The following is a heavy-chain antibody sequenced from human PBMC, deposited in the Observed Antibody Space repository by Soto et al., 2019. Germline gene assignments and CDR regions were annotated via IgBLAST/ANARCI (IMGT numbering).Heavy chain of an antibody. CDR1: GGSISSGGYY. J-gene: IGHJ4*02. V-gene: IGHV4-31*01. CDR2: IYYSGST. CDR3: ARDRRYYDSSGYPQGYYFDY. Sequence: QVQLQESGPGLVKPSQTLSLTCTVSGGSISSGGYYWSWIRQHPGKGLEWIGYIYYSGSTYYNPSLKSLVTISVDTSKNHFSLKLSSVTAADTAVYYCARDRRYYDSSGYPQGYYFDYWGQGTLVTVSS. D-gene: IGHD3-22*01.